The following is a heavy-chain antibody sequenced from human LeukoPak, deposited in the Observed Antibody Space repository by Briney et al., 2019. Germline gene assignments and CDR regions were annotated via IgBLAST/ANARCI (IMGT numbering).Heavy chain of an antibody. CDR3: AKDDNYIRFLS. D-gene: IGHD3-16*01. CDR2: ITGSGGNR. J-gene: IGHJ5*02. CDR1: GFTFSSHG. Sequence: GETLRLSCAASGFTFSSHGMNWVRQAPGKGLEWVSGITGSGGNRYYADSVKGRFTISRDNSKNTLYLQMNSLRAEDTAVYYCAKDDNYIRFLSWGQGTLVTVSS. V-gene: IGHV3-23*01.